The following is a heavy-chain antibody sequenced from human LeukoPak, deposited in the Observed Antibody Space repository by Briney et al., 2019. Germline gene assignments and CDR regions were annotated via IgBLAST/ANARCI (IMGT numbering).Heavy chain of an antibody. CDR3: AKDTYKTRDYYMDV. D-gene: IGHD5-24*01. CDR2: IYSDGST. CDR1: GFTVSSNY. Sequence: GGSLRLSCTASGFTVSSNYMSWVRQAPGKGLECVSVIYSDGSTYYADSVKGRFTISRDNSKNTLYLQMNSLRAEDTAVYYCAKDTYKTRDYYMDVWGKGTTVTISS. V-gene: IGHV3-66*01. J-gene: IGHJ6*03.